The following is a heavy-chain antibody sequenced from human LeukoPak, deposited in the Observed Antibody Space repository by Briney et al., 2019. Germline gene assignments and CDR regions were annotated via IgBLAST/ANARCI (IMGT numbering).Heavy chain of an antibody. J-gene: IGHJ2*01. D-gene: IGHD4-17*01. V-gene: IGHV3-74*01. CDR3: ARDTGWYFDL. CDR1: GFTFSGYW. Sequence: GGSLRFSCAASGFTFSGYWMHWVRQVPGKGLVWVSRITGDGSSTTYADSVKGRFTISRDNAKNTVFLQMISLRAEDTAVYYCARDTGWYFDLWGRGTLVTVSS. CDR2: ITGDGSST.